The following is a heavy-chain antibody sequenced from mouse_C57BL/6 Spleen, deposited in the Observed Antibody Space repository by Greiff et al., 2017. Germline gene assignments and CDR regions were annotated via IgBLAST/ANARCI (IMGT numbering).Heavy chain of an antibody. Sequence: VQLQESGPELVKPGASVKISCKASGYAFSSSWMNWVKQRPGKGLEWIGRIYPGDGDTNYNGKFKGKATMTADTCSSTAYMQLSSLTSEDSAVYCWSRDYCYYSAMDYWGQGTSVTVSS. CDR1: GYAFSSSW. CDR2: IYPGDGDT. J-gene: IGHJ4*01. CDR3: SRDYCYYSAMDY. D-gene: IGHD2-13*01. V-gene: IGHV1-82*01.